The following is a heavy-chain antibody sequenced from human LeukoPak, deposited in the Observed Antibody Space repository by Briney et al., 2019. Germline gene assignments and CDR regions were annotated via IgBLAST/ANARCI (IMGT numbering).Heavy chain of an antibody. CDR1: GGSISSSSYY. V-gene: IGHV4-39*01. CDR3: ARHDGVNVEIGVDY. Sequence: SETLSLTCTVSGGSISSSSYYWGWIRQPPGKGLEWIGSIYYSGSTYYNPSLKSRVTISVDTSKNQFSLKLSSVTAADTAVYYCARHDGVNVEIGVDYLGQGTLVTVSS. CDR2: IYYSGST. J-gene: IGHJ4*02. D-gene: IGHD2-21*01.